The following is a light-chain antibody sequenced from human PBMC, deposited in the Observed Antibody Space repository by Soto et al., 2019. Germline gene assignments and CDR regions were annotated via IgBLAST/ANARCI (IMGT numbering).Light chain of an antibody. CDR2: KAS. J-gene: IGKJ2*01. Sequence: DVEMTQSTSTLPTSIGDRVTINCRASQNVSNWLAWYQQKPGKAPKLLIYKASRLESGVPSRFSASGSGTAFTLTINSLQSDDFATYFCQQYSKESTFGQGTKLEIK. CDR3: QQYSKEST. CDR1: QNVSNW. V-gene: IGKV1-5*03.